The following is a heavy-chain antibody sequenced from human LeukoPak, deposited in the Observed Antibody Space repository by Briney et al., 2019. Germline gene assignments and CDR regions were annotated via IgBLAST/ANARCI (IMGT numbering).Heavy chain of an antibody. CDR1: GGSISRYY. CDR2: TYYSGSA. J-gene: IGHJ4*02. D-gene: IGHD3-22*01. CDR3: ASDYDSSGYYFI. Sequence: SETLSLTCTVSGGSISRYYWSWIRQPPGKGLEWIGYTYYSGSANYNPSLKSRVTISVDTSKNQFSLKLSSVTAADTAVYYCASDYDSSGYYFIWGQGTLVTVSS. V-gene: IGHV4-59*08.